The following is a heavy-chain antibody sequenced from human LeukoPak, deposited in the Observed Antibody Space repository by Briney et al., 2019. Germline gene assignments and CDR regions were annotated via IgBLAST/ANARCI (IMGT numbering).Heavy chain of an antibody. CDR1: GGTFSSYA. D-gene: IGHD5-18*01. V-gene: IGHV1-69*05. Sequence: SVQVSCKASGGTFSSYAISWVRQAPGQGLEWMGRIIPIFGTANYAQKFQGRVTITTDESTSTAYMELSSLRSEDTAVYYCARVGGYSYGSHFDYWGQGTLVTVSS. CDR3: ARVGGYSYGSHFDY. CDR2: IIPIFGTA. J-gene: IGHJ4*02.